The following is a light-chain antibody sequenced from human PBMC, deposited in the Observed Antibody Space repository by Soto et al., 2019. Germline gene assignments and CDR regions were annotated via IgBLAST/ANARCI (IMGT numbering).Light chain of an antibody. Sequence: QSALTQPASVSGSTGQSITISCTGTSSDVATFNLVSWYQQYPGKAPKLMIYDVTQRPSGVPDRFSGTKSGNTASLTISGLQAEDEADYYCCSYAGSYTWVFGSGTKVTVL. CDR1: SSDVATFNL. CDR2: DVT. J-gene: IGLJ1*01. V-gene: IGLV2-11*01. CDR3: CSYAGSYTWV.